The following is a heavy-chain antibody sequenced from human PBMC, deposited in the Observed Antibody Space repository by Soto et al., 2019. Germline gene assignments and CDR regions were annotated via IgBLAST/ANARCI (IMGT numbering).Heavy chain of an antibody. D-gene: IGHD3-9*01. J-gene: IGHJ4*02. V-gene: IGHV3-23*01. CDR3: AHPPLFARYDILTGPPFLDY. CDR1: GFTFSSYA. CDR2: ISGSGGST. Sequence: GGSLRLSCAASGFTFSSYAMSWVRQAPGKGLEWVSAISGSGGSTYYADSVKGRFTISRDNSKNTLYLQMNSLRAEDTAVYYCAHPPLFARYDILTGPPFLDYWGQGTLVTVSS.